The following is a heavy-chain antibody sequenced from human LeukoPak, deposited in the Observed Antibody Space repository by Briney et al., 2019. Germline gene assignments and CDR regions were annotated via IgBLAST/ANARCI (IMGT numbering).Heavy chain of an antibody. CDR1: GFTFDDYA. CDR3: AKTKAAAGTGFDY. V-gene: IGHV3-9*01. D-gene: IGHD6-13*01. Sequence: GRSLRLSCAASGFTFDDYAMHWVRQAPGKGLEWVSGIRWNSGSIGYADSVKGRFTISRDNAKNSLYLQMNSLRAEDTALYYCAKTKAAAGTGFDYWGQGTLVTVSS. J-gene: IGHJ4*02. CDR2: IRWNSGSI.